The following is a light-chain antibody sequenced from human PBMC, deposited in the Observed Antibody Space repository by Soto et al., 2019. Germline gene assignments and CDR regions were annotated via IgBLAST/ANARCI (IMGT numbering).Light chain of an antibody. CDR1: QSVSGSY. CDR3: QQYGNSRT. CDR2: GAS. V-gene: IGKV3-20*01. J-gene: IGKJ1*01. Sequence: EIVLTQSPGTLSLSPGERATLSCRASQSVSGSYLAWYQQKPGQAPRLLISGASNRATGIPDRFSGSGSGTDFTLTISRLEPEDFAIYYCQQYGNSRTFGQGTKVEIK.